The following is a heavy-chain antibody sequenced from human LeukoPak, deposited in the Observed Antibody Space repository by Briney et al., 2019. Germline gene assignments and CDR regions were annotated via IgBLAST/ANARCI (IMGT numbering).Heavy chain of an antibody. CDR1: GYTFTSYS. D-gene: IGHD5-18*01. Sequence: ASVKVSCKASGYTFTSYSISWVRQAPGQGLEWMGWISAYNGNTNYAQRVQGRVTMTTDTSTSTAYMELRSLRSDDTAVYYCARDVDTSMAYYFDCWGQGTLVTVSS. CDR3: ARDVDTSMAYYFDC. J-gene: IGHJ4*02. CDR2: ISAYNGNT. V-gene: IGHV1-18*01.